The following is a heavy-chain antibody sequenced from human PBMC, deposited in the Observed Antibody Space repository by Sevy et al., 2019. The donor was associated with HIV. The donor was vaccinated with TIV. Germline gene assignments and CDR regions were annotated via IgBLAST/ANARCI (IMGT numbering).Heavy chain of an antibody. V-gene: IGHV3-30*04. Sequence: GGSLRLSCAASGFTFSSDAMHWVLQAPGKGLEWVAVISYDGSNKYYADSVKGRFTISRDNSKNTLYLQMNSLRAEDTAGYYCARIPSIAALTTKIKYGMDVWGQGTTVTVSS. CDR1: GFTFSSDA. CDR3: ARIPSIAALTTKIKYGMDV. D-gene: IGHD6-6*01. CDR2: ISYDGSNK. J-gene: IGHJ6*02.